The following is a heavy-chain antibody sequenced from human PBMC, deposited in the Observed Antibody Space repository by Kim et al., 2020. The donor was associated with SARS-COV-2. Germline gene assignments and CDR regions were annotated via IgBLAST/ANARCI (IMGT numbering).Heavy chain of an antibody. D-gene: IGHD1-26*01. CDR3: ARGTRATGVDY. Sequence: TNHDPSLNSRVTITVDTSKNQFSLKLSSVIAADTAVYYWARGTRATGVDYWGQGTLVTVSS. J-gene: IGHJ4*02. CDR2: T. V-gene: IGHV4-34*01.